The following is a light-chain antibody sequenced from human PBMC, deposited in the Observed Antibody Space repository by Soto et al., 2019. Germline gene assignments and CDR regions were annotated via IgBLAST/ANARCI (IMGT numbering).Light chain of an antibody. V-gene: IGLV2-23*01. CDR2: EGS. Sequence: QSALTQPASVSGSPGRSITISCTGTSSDVGSYNLVSWYQQHPGKAPKLMIYEGSKRPSGVSNRFSGSKSGNTASLTISGLQAEDEADYYCCSYAGSSTSYVFGTGTKLTVL. CDR3: CSYAGSSTSYV. CDR1: SSDVGSYNL. J-gene: IGLJ1*01.